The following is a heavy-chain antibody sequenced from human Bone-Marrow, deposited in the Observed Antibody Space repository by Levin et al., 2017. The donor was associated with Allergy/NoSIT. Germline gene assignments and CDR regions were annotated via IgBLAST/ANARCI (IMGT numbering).Heavy chain of an antibody. CDR1: GGSINSGYYY. J-gene: IGHJ6*02. V-gene: IGHV4-30-4*01. D-gene: IGHD1-14*01. Sequence: PSETLSLTCIVSGGSINSGYYYWSWSRQSPGTGLEYIGYIYYNGNTYYNPSLKSRVTISVDTSKNQFSLKLNSVSAADTAVYYCGRGGEPPYYYYYGLDVWGQGITVTVSS. CDR2: IYYNGNT. CDR3: GRGGEPPYYYYYGLDV.